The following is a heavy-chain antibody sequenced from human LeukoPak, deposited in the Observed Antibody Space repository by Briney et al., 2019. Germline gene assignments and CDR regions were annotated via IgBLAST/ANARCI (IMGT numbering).Heavy chain of an antibody. CDR3: AKDLSCSGGSCYSGGFDY. CDR2: ISYDGSNK. Sequence: GRSLRLSCAASGFTFSSYAMHWVRQAPGKGLEWVAVISYDGSNKYYADSVKGRFTISRDNSKNTLYLQMNSLRAEDTAVYYCAKDLSCSGGSCYSGGFDYWGQGTLVTVSS. V-gene: IGHV3-30-3*01. D-gene: IGHD2-15*01. CDR1: GFTFSSYA. J-gene: IGHJ4*02.